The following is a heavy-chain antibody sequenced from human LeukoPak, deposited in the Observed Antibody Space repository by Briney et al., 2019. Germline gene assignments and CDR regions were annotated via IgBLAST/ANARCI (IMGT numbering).Heavy chain of an antibody. CDR1: GFTFDDYG. Sequence: GGSLRLSCAASGFTFDDYGMSWVRQAAGKGLEWDSGINWNGGSTGYADSVKGRSTISRDNAKHSLYLQVSSLRAEDTAWYYCARGQNYYGSGSQTFDIWGQGTMVTVSS. CDR2: INWNGGST. D-gene: IGHD3-10*01. V-gene: IGHV3-20*04. CDR3: ARGQNYYGSGSQTFDI. J-gene: IGHJ3*02.